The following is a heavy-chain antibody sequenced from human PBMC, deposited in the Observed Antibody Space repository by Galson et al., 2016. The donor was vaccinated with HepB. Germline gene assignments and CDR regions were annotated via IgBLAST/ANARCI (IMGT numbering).Heavy chain of an antibody. V-gene: IGHV4-61*03. Sequence: SETLSLTCTVSGGSVTTENFYWSWVRQPPGKGLEWIGYMYYIGNTDYNPSLKSRVTMSIDTSKNHFSLKMYSLTTADTAVYYCAIVTWSSGGFSGPYGMDVWGQGTTVTVSS. CDR2: MYYIGNT. CDR3: AIVTWSSGGFSGPYGMDV. CDR1: GGSVTTENFY. J-gene: IGHJ6*02. D-gene: IGHD3-10*01.